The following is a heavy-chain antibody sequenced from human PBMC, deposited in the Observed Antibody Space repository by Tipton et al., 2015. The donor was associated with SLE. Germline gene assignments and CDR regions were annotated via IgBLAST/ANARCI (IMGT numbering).Heavy chain of an antibody. V-gene: IGHV4-31*03. Sequence: TLSLTCTVSGDSFTIVGYYWSWIRQRPGKGLEWIGSIYYNGNTYYNPSLESRLSISVDTSRNRLSLQVRAVTAADTAIYYCATEGDASANICYLSMHDWGQGATETVSS. CDR2: IYYNGNT. D-gene: IGHD2-15*01. CDR3: ATEGDASANICYLSMHD. J-gene: IGHJ6*02. CDR1: GDSFTIVGYY.